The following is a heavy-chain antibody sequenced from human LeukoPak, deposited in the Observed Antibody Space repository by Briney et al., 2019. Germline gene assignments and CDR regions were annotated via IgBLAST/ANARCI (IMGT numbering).Heavy chain of an antibody. CDR1: GFTFSSYS. CDR3: AKLPAEEYYDFWSGYQGWFDP. CDR2: ISSSSSYI. V-gene: IGHV3-21*01. Sequence: GGSLRLSCAASGFTFSSYSMNWVRQAPGKGLEWVSSISSSSSYIYYADSVKGRFTISRDNAKNSLYLQMNSLRAEDTAVYYCAKLPAEEYYDFWSGYQGWFDPWGQGTLVTVSS. D-gene: IGHD3-3*01. J-gene: IGHJ5*02.